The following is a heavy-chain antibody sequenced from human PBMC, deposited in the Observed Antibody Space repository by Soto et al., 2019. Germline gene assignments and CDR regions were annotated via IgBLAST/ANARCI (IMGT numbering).Heavy chain of an antibody. D-gene: IGHD3-22*01. CDR3: AKEVHDSTGHPFDS. J-gene: IGHJ4*02. CDR2: IIPIFGSA. V-gene: IGHV1-69*01. CDR1: GGTFSSYS. Sequence: QVQLVQSGAEVKRPGSSVKVSCKASGGTFSSYSINWVRQAPGQGLEWMGGIIPIFGSANYAQKFQVRVTITADESTSTVYMELSSLRSEDTAVYYCAKEVHDSTGHPFDSWGQGTQVTVSS.